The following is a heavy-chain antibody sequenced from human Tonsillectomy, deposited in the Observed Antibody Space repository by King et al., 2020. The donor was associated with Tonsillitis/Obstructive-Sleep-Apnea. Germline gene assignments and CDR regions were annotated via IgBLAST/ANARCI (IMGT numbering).Heavy chain of an antibody. Sequence: VQLVESGGGEVQPGRSLRLSCAASGFIFSSYAMHWVRQAPGKGLEWVAVISYDGSNEYYADSVRGRFTISRDNSKNTLYLQMNSLRPEDTALYFCAREYSSTNYFDYWGQGALVTVSS. V-gene: IGHV3-30*04. D-gene: IGHD6-13*01. CDR1: GFIFSSYA. J-gene: IGHJ4*02. CDR2: ISYDGSNE. CDR3: AREYSSTNYFDY.